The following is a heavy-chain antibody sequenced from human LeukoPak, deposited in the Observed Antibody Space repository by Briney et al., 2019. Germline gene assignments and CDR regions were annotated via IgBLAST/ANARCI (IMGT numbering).Heavy chain of an antibody. V-gene: IGHV4-39*07. CDR3: ARDRDDYGDWIDP. D-gene: IGHD4-17*01. CDR1: GASINTNNYY. CDR2: IYYSGST. J-gene: IGHJ5*02. Sequence: SETLSLTCTISGASINTNNYYWGWIRQPPGKGLEWIGSIYYSGSTYYNPSLKSRVTISVDTSKNQFSLKLSSVTAADTAVYYCARDRDDYGDWIDPWGQGTLVTVSS.